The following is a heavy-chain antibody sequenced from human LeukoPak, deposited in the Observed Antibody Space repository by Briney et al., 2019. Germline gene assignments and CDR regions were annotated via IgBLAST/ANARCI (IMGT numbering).Heavy chain of an antibody. CDR3: ATSPYYYYGMDV. Sequence: GGSLRLSCAASGFTVSSNYMSWVRQAPGKGLEWVSVIYSGGSTYYADSVKGRFTISRDNSKNTLYLQMNSLRAEDTAMYYCATSPYYYYGMDVWGKGTTVTVSS. CDR2: IYSGGST. V-gene: IGHV3-53*01. J-gene: IGHJ6*04. CDR1: GFTVSSNY.